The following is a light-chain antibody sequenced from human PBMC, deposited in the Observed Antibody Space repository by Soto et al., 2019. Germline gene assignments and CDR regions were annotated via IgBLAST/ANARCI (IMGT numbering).Light chain of an antibody. Sequence: EIVLTQSPGTLSLSPRERATLSCRASQSVSNAYLAWYQHKVGQSPRLLIYGASNRAPGIPDRFSGSGSGTDFTLTISRLEPEDFASYYCQHYAASPRTFGQGTQVEVK. CDR3: QHYAASPRT. CDR2: GAS. CDR1: QSVSNAY. J-gene: IGKJ1*01. V-gene: IGKV3-20*01.